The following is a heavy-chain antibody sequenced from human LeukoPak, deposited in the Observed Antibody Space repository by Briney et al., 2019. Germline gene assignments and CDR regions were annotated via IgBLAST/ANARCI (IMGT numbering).Heavy chain of an antibody. V-gene: IGHV1-46*01. J-gene: IGHJ4*02. CDR2: INPSFNPGVDVT. CDR1: GNSLRDTS. Sequence: ASVKVSCKVSGNSLRDTSIHWVRQAPGQGLEWMGKINPSFNPGVDVTSYAQKFQGRVTMTRDISTNTVYMELSSLTSEDTAVYYCARAWESIAGYYFDYWGQGTLVTVSS. D-gene: IGHD1-26*01. CDR3: ARAWESIAGYYFDY.